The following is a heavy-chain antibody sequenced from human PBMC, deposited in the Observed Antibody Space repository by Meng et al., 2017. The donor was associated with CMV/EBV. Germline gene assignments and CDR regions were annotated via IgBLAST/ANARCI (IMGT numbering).Heavy chain of an antibody. V-gene: IGHV3-30*02. CDR3: AKRKGGYSYGDFDY. CDR2: IRYDGSNK. D-gene: IGHD5-18*01. CDR1: GFTFSSYG. J-gene: IGHJ4*02. Sequence: GESLKISCAASGFTFSSYGMHWVRQAPGKGLEWVAFIRYDGSNKYYADSVKGRFTISRDNSKNTLYLQINSLRAEDTAVYYCAKRKGGYSYGDFDYWGQGTLVTVSS.